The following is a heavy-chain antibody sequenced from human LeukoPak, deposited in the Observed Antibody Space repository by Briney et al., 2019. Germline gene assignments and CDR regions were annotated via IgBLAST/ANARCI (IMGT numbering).Heavy chain of an antibody. Sequence: ASVKVSCKASGYSFTSYGIGWVRQAPGQGLEWMGWISGFNDDTNYVQKFQGRVTMTTDTSTSTAYMELRSLRPDDTAVYYCARDTYSDYVYDYWGQGTLVTVSS. CDR3: ARDTYSDYVYDY. J-gene: IGHJ4*02. D-gene: IGHD4-11*01. CDR1: GYSFTSYG. CDR2: ISGFNDDT. V-gene: IGHV1-18*04.